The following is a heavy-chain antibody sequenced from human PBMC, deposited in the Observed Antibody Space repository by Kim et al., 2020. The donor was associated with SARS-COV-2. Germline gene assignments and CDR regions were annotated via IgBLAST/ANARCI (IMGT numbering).Heavy chain of an antibody. D-gene: IGHD5-18*01. CDR3: AKDIRGYSYGRLIDY. CDR1: GFTFDDYA. J-gene: IGHJ4*02. CDR2: ISGDGGST. Sequence: GGSLRLSCAASGFTFDDYAMHWVRQAPGKGLEWVSLISGDGGSTYYADSVKGRFTISRDNSKNSLYLQMNSLRTEDTALYYCAKDIRGYSYGRLIDYWGQGTLVTVSS. V-gene: IGHV3-43*02.